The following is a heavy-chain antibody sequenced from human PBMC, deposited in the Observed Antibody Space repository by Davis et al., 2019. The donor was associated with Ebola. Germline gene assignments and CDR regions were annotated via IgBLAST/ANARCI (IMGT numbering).Heavy chain of an antibody. Sequence: GGSLRLSCAASGFMVSGPYMSWVRQAPGKGLEWVSVIYTGGRTYYTDSVKGRFTISRDNSKNTIYLQMNSLRAEDTAVYYCARHYVYDYYMGLDVWGQGTTVTVSS. CDR3: ARHYVYDYYMGLDV. CDR2: IYTGGRT. CDR1: GFMVSGPY. J-gene: IGHJ6*02. D-gene: IGHD3-10*02. V-gene: IGHV3-66*04.